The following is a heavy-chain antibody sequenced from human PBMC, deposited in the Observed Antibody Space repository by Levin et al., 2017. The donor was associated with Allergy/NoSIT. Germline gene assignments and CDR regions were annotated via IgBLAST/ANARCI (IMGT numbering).Heavy chain of an antibody. D-gene: IGHD6-13*01. CDR3: TTYISSWYYFDN. Sequence: SCTASGITFSNAWMSWARQAPGKGLDWVGRIKSKTDGGTADYASPVEGRFTISRDDSKNTLYLQMNSLKTEDTALYYCTTYISSWYYFDNWGQGTLLTVSS. CDR1: GITFSNAW. J-gene: IGHJ4*02. V-gene: IGHV3-15*01. CDR2: IKSKTDGGTA.